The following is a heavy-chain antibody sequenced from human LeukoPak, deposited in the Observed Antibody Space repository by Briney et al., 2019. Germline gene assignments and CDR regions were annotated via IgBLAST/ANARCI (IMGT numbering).Heavy chain of an antibody. Sequence: SDTLSLTCSVSGGSINVYYWSWIRQPPGKGLEWIGYIYYSGSTNYNPPLKSRVTISMDTSKNQFSLKLTSVTAADTAAYYCARVRRGDSRSFDYWGQGTLVTVSS. V-gene: IGHV4-59*07. CDR2: IYYSGST. CDR3: ARVRRGDSRSFDY. CDR1: GGSINVYY. D-gene: IGHD2-21*02. J-gene: IGHJ4*02.